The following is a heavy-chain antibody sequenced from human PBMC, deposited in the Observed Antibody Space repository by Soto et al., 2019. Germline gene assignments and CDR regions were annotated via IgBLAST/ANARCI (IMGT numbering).Heavy chain of an antibody. Sequence: PSETLSLTCTVSGGSMSSYYWSWIRQPPGKGLEWIGYIYYSGSTNYNPSLKSRVTMSVDTPKNQFSLMLSSVTAADTAVYYCARRGYGPGFPYYYGMDVWGQGTTVTVSS. CDR2: IYYSGST. CDR1: GGSMSSYY. CDR3: ARRGYGPGFPYYYGMDV. J-gene: IGHJ6*02. V-gene: IGHV4-59*01. D-gene: IGHD3-10*01.